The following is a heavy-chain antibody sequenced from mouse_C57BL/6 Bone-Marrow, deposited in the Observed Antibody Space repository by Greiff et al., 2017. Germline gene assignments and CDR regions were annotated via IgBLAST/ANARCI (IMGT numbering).Heavy chain of an antibody. Sequence: QVQLQQSGPELVKPGASVTISCKASGYAFSSSWMNWVKQRPGKGLVWIGRIYPGDGDTNYNGKFKGRATLTADKSSSTAYLLLSRLTSEDSAVYSDARRECSSYRWFAYWGQGTLVTVSA. CDR3: ARRECSSYRWFAY. V-gene: IGHV1-82*01. CDR1: GYAFSSSW. CDR2: IYPGDGDT. D-gene: IGHD1-1*01. J-gene: IGHJ3*01.